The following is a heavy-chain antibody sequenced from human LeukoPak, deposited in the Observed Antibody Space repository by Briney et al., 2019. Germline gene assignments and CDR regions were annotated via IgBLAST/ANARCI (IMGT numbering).Heavy chain of an antibody. CDR3: ARVDPFGSYPDY. V-gene: IGHV4-34*01. J-gene: IGHJ4*02. D-gene: IGHD1-26*01. CDR2: INHSGSTS. Sequence: SETLSLTCAVYGESFSGYFWNWIRQPPGKGLEWIGEINHSGSTSNHNPSLKSRVTMSVDTSKNQFSLKLSSVTAADTAVYYCARVDPFGSYPDYWGQGTLVTVSS. CDR1: GESFSGYF.